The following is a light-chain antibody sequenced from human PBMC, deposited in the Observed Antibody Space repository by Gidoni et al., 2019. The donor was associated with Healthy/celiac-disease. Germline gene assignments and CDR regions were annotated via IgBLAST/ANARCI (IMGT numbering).Light chain of an antibody. V-gene: IGKV3-20*01. CDR1: QSVSSSY. J-gene: IGKJ3*01. CDR3: QHYGSSPFT. Sequence: EIVLTQSPGTLSLSPGERATLSCRASQSVSSSYLAWYQQKPGQAPRLLIDGASSRATGIPDRFSGSGSGTDFTLLISRLEPEDFAVYYCQHYGSSPFTFGPGTKVDIK. CDR2: GAS.